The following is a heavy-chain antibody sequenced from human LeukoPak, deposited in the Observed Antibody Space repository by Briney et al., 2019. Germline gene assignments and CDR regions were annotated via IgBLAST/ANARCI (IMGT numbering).Heavy chain of an antibody. Sequence: GGSLRLSCAASGLTFSRWSMNWARQAPGKGLEWISYISTSGSTIYYADSVKGRFTISRDNAKSSLYLQMNSLRGEDTALYYCVNVETGYWGQGTLVTVSS. CDR2: ISTSGSTI. V-gene: IGHV3-48*04. CDR1: GLTFSRWS. J-gene: IGHJ4*02. CDR3: VNVETGY.